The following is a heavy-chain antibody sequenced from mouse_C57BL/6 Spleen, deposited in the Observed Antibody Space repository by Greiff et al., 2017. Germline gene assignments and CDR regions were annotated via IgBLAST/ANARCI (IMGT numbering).Heavy chain of an antibody. V-gene: IGHV1-82*01. CDR2: IYPGDGDT. CDR1: GYAFSSSW. J-gene: IGHJ4*01. CDR3: ARGDYVMDY. Sequence: QVQLQQSGPELVKPGASVKISCKASGYAFSSSWMNWVKQRPGKGLEWIGRIYPGDGDTNYNGKFKGKATLTADKSSSTAYMQLSSLTSEDSAVYFWARGDYVMDYWGQGTSVTVSS.